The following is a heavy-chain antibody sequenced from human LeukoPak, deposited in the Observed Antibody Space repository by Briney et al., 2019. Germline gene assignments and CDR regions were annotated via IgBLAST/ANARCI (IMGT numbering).Heavy chain of an antibody. V-gene: IGHV1-2*02. D-gene: IGHD2-2*01. CDR1: GYTFTGYY. J-gene: IGHJ4*02. CDR2: INPNSGGT. CDR3: ARDQESTLGLEGY. Sequence: ASVKVSCKASGYTFTGYYMHWVRQAPGQGLEWMGWINPNSGGTNYAQKFQGRVTMTRDTSISTAYMELSRLRSDDTAVYYCARDQESTLGLEGYWGQGTLVTVSS.